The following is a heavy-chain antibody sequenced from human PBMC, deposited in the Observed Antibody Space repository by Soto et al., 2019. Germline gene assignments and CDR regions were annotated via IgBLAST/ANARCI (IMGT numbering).Heavy chain of an antibody. V-gene: IGHV1-69*06. Sequence: QVQLVQSGAEVKKPGSSVKVSCKASGGTFSSYDISWVRQAPGQGLEWMGGIIPIFGTANYAQKFQGRVTITADKSTSTAYMELSSLRSEDTAVYYCASLVRENYGFNWFDPWGQGTLVTVSS. CDR3: ASLVRENYGFNWFDP. CDR2: IIPIFGTA. CDR1: GGTFSSYD. D-gene: IGHD4-17*01. J-gene: IGHJ5*02.